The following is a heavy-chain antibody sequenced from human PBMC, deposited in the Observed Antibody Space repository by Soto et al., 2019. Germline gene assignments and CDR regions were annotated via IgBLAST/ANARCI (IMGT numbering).Heavy chain of an antibody. Sequence: SETLSLTCTVSGGSVSSGSYYWSWIRQPPGKGLEWIGYIYYSGSTNYNPSLKSRVNISVDTSKNQFSLKLSSVNAADAAVYYCAREPSIFGVVTECCFDYWGQGTLGSVYS. D-gene: IGHD3-3*01. J-gene: IGHJ4*02. CDR3: AREPSIFGVVTECCFDY. CDR2: IYYSGST. V-gene: IGHV4-61*01. CDR1: GGSVSSGSYY.